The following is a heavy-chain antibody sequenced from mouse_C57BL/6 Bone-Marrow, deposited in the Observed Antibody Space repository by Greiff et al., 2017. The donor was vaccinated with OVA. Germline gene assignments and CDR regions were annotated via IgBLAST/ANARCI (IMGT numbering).Heavy chain of an antibody. V-gene: IGHV1-85*01. D-gene: IGHD2-12*01. CDR2: IYPRDGST. CDR3: ARENSQGLHWYFDV. J-gene: IGHJ1*03. Sequence: QVQLKESGPELVKPGASVKLSCKASGYTFTSYDINWVKQRPGQGLEWIGWIYPRDGSTKYNEKFKGKATLTVDTSSSTAYMELHSLTSEDSAVYFCARENSQGLHWYFDVWGTGTTVTVSS. CDR1: GYTFTSYD.